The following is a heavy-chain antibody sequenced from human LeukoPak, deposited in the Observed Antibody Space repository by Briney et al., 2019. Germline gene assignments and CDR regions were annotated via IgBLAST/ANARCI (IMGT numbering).Heavy chain of an antibody. CDR2: XXQDGSEK. CDR3: ARLHYDILTGYYGVFDY. CDR1: GFTFSSYW. V-gene: IGHV3-7*03. Sequence: GGSLRLSCAASGFTFSSYWMSWVRQAPGKGLXXXXXXXQDGSEKYYVDSVKGRFTISRDNAKNSLYLQMNSLRAEDTAVYYCARLHYDILTGYYGVFDYWGQGTLVTVSS. D-gene: IGHD3-9*01. J-gene: IGHJ4*02.